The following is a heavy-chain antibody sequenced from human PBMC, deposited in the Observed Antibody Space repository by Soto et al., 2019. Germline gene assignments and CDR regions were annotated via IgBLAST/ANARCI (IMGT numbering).Heavy chain of an antibody. V-gene: IGHV4-30-2*01. CDR1: GGSISSGGYS. Sequence: QLQLQESGSGPVKPSQTLSLTCAVSGGSISSGGYSWSWIRQPPGKGLEWIGYIYHSGSTYYNPSLKSRATISVDRSKNQFSLKLSSVTAADTAVYYCARDNYGMDVWGQGTTVTVSS. J-gene: IGHJ6*02. CDR2: IYHSGST. CDR3: ARDNYGMDV.